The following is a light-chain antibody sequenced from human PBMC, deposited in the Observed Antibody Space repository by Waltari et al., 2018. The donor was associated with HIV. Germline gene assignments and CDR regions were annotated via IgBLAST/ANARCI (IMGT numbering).Light chain of an antibody. V-gene: IGLV3-1*01. CDR1: KLGAKY. Sequence: SYELTHPPSVSVSPGQTASITCSGDKLGAKYACWYQQKPGQSPVLVIYQDSKRPSGIPVRFSGSNSGNTATLTISGTQAMDEADYYCQAWDSSTVVFGGGTKLTVL. CDR3: QAWDSSTVV. J-gene: IGLJ2*01. CDR2: QDS.